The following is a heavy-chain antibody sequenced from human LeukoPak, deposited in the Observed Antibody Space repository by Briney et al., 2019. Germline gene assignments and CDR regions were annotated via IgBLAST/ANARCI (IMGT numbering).Heavy chain of an antibody. D-gene: IGHD3-10*01. CDR2: ISYDGRNK. CDR3: ARTYFYGAGSAPGAFDI. V-gene: IGHV3-30*04. J-gene: IGHJ3*02. CDR1: GFTFRSYA. Sequence: QTGGSLRLSCAASGFTFRSYAKNWVSQAPGKGLEWGTAISYDGRNKDYADSVKGRFTISRDNSKNTLYLQMNSLRAEDTAVYYCARTYFYGAGSAPGAFDIWGQGTMVTVSS.